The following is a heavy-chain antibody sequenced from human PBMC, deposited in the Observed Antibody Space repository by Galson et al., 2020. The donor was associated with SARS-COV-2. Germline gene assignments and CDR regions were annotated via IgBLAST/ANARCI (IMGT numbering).Heavy chain of an antibody. D-gene: IGHD7-27*01. Sequence: ASVKVSCKASGYSFSDYFIHWVRQVSGHGLEWVGWINPNSGDTKYAQKFLGRVTLTRDASISTSYMELSSLSPDDAAIYFCAKENWGAEALDHWGQGTVVTVS. CDR2: INPNSGDT. CDR3: AKENWGAEALDH. CDR1: GYSFSDYF. J-gene: IGHJ3*01. V-gene: IGHV1-2*02.